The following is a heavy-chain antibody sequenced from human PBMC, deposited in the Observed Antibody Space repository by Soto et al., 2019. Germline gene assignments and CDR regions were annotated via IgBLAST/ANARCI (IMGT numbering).Heavy chain of an antibody. CDR1: GYTFTSKN. D-gene: IGHD1-26*01. V-gene: IGHV1-46*01. CDR2: INPNGGGT. J-gene: IGHJ6*02. Sequence: QMRLLQSGAEVRKPGASVRISCKASGYTFTSKNIHWVRQAPGPGFEWVGTINPNGGGTDYSHKFQGRVTMTRDNSASTVYLELTSLTSEDTAVYYCARNSGSAGGLDVWGQGTTVIVTS. CDR3: ARNSGSAGGLDV.